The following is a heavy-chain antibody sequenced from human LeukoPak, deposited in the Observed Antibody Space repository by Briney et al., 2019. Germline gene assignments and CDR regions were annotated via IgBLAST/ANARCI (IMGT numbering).Heavy chain of an antibody. D-gene: IGHD6-6*01. CDR3: GDGRYLDY. J-gene: IGHJ4*02. CDR2: INHSGST. V-gene: IGHV4-34*01. Sequence: SETLSLTCAVYGGSFSGYYWSWIRQPPGKGLEWIGEINHSGSTNYNPSLKSRVTISVDTSKNQFSLKLSSVTAADTAVCYCGDGRYLDYWGQGTLVTVSS. CDR1: GGSFSGYY.